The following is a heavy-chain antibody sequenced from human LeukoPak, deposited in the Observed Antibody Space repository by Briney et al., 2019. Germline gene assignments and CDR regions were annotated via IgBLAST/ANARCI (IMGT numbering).Heavy chain of an antibody. CDR1: GFTFSSYA. CDR3: ARGMSATSGYLELEY. V-gene: IGHV3-23*01. Sequence: GGSLRLSCAASGFTFSSYAMSWVRQSPGKGLEWVSAISGSGGNTYSAGSVKGRCTISRDNSLQTLFLHMNSLRAEDTAVYYCARGMSATSGYLELEYWGQGALVTVST. CDR2: ISGSGGNT. J-gene: IGHJ4*02. D-gene: IGHD3-22*01.